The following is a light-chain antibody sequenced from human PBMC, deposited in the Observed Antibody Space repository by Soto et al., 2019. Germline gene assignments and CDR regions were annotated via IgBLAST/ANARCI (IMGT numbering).Light chain of an antibody. CDR3: LMYYGGPWV. V-gene: IGLV7-43*01. CDR1: TGTVTSGHF. Sequence: QSVVTQEPSLTVSPGGTVTLTCASSTGTVTSGHFPSWFQQKPGQAPRALIHGATNKHSWTPARFSGSLLGGKAALTLSDVQPEDEAEYYCLMYYGGPWVFGGGTKLTVL. CDR2: GAT. J-gene: IGLJ3*02.